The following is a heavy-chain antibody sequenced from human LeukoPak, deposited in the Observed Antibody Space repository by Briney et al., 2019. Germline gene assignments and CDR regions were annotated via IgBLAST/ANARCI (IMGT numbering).Heavy chain of an antibody. D-gene: IGHD2-2*01. Sequence: SCKASGYTFGDYAMSWVRQAPGKGLEWVGFIRSKAYGGTTEYAASVKGRFTISRDDSKSIAYLQMNSLKTEDTAVYYCTRALSGGYCSSTSCYHSYWGQGTLVTVSS. CDR3: TRALSGGYCSSTSCYHSY. V-gene: IGHV3-49*04. CDR1: GYTFGDYA. CDR2: IRSKAYGGTT. J-gene: IGHJ4*02.